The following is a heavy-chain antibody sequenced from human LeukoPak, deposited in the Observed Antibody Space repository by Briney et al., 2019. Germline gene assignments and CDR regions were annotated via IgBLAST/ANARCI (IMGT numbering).Heavy chain of an antibody. CDR1: GGSINSSTYY. V-gene: IGHV4-39*01. CDR3: AGHHPRNTVDF. Sequence: PSETLSLTCTVSGGSINSSTYYWDWIRQPPGKGLEWIGSIYYSGSTYYNPSLKSRVTISLDTSKNQFSLKLSSVTAADTAVYYCAGHHPRNTVDFWGQGTLVTVSS. CDR2: IYYSGST. D-gene: IGHD2/OR15-2a*01. J-gene: IGHJ4*02.